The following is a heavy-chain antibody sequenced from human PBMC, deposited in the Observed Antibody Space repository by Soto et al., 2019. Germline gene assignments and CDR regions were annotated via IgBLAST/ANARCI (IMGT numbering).Heavy chain of an antibody. V-gene: IGHV3-23*01. J-gene: IGHJ4*02. Sequence: GGSLGLSCAASGFTFSSYAMTWVRQAPGKGLEWVSAISGSGGSTYYADSVKGRFTISRDNSKNTLYLQMNSLRAEDTAVYYCAKGIAVAGPRKGSFDYWGQGTLVTVSS. CDR1: GFTFSSYA. CDR3: AKGIAVAGPRKGSFDY. CDR2: ISGSGGST. D-gene: IGHD6-19*01.